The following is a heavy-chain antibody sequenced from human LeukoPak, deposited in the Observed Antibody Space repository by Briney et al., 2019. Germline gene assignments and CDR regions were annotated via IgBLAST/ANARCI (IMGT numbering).Heavy chain of an antibody. CDR2: INPNSGGT. CDR1: GYTFTDYW. D-gene: IGHD3-22*01. V-gene: IGHV1-2*02. CDR3: ARDNDSSWFPN. Sequence: ASVKVSCKASGYTFTDYWMHWVRQAPGQGLEWMGWINPNSGGTKYAQKFQGRVTMTRDTSISTAYMELSRLRSDDTAMYYCARDNDSSWFPNWGQGTLVTVSS. J-gene: IGHJ4*02.